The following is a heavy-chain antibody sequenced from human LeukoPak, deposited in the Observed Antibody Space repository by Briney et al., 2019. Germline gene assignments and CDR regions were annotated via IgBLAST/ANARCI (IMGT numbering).Heavy chain of an antibody. CDR2: ISAYNGNT. V-gene: IGHV1-18*01. CDR1: GYTFTSYG. Sequence: ASVKVSCKASGYTFTSYGISWVRQAPGQGLEWMGWISAYNGNTNYAQKLQGRVTMTTDTSTSTAYMELSSLRSEDTAVYYCARAVRYYDILTGPSYYGMDVWGQGTTVTVSS. CDR3: ARAVRYYDILTGPSYYGMDV. J-gene: IGHJ6*02. D-gene: IGHD3-9*01.